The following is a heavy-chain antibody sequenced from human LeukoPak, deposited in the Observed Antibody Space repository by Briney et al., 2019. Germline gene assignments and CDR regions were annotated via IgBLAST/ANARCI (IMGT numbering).Heavy chain of an antibody. J-gene: IGHJ4*02. V-gene: IGHV1-2*06. Sequence: ASVKVSCKASGYTFTGYYMHWVRQAPGQGLEWMGRINPNSGGTNYAQKFQGRDTMTRDTSISTAYMELSRLRSDDTAVYYCARDRMAMGSGGSCYGYWGQGTLVTVSS. CDR2: INPNSGGT. CDR3: ARDRMAMGSGGSCYGY. CDR1: GYTFTGYY. D-gene: IGHD2-15*01.